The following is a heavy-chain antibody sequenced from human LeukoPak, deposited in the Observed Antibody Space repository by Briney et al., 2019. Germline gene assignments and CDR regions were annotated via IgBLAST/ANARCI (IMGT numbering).Heavy chain of an antibody. CDR2: IYTSANT. V-gene: IGHV4-39*07. CDR1: GGSIRSSSYY. J-gene: IGHJ3*01. Sequence: SETLSLTCTVSGGSIRSSSYYWGWIRQPPGKGLEWIGRIYTSANTNYNPSFKSRATISIDRSKNQFSLNLPSVTAADTAVYYCARDRIWNDAGHDPFDVWGQGTMVTVSS. CDR3: ARDRIWNDAGHDPFDV. D-gene: IGHD1-1*01.